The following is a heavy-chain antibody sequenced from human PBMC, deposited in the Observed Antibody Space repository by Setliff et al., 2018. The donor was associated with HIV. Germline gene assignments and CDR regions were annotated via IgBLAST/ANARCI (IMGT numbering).Heavy chain of an antibody. V-gene: IGHV3-30*07. D-gene: IGHD3-10*01. CDR2: ISYDGSRT. Sequence: SLRLSCVASGFTFRTFAMHWVRQAPGKGLEWVSVISYDGSRTYYADSVKGRFTISRDNSKNTVYLQLNSLRAEDTAVYYCARLGWASLPANALDVWGLGTVVTVS. J-gene: IGHJ3*01. CDR3: ARLGWASLPANALDV. CDR1: GFTFRTFA.